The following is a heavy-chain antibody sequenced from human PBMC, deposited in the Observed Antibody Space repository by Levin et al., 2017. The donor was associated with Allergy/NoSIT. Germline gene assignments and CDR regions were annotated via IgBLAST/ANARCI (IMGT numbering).Heavy chain of an antibody. CDR3: ARVHNFDSSGYRAFLF. Sequence: GESLKISCAASGFTFSAYSINWVRQAPGKGLEWVSHIDGRSSTIYYADSVKGRFTISRDYAKNSVYLQMNSLRDEDTAVYYCARVHNFDSSGYRAFLFWGQGTLVTVSP. CDR2: IDGRSSTI. V-gene: IGHV3-48*02. D-gene: IGHD3-22*01. CDR1: GFTFSAYS. J-gene: IGHJ4*02.